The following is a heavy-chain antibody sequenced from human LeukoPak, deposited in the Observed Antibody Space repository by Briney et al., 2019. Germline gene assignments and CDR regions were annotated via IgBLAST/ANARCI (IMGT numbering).Heavy chain of an antibody. CDR3: ARDKYDTMVRGVNLKQNYYYYYMDV. D-gene: IGHD3-10*01. J-gene: IGHJ6*03. CDR2: IYSGGST. CDR1: GFTVSSNY. Sequence: GGSLRLSCAASGFTVSSNYMSWVRQAPGKGLEWVSVIYSGGSTYYADSVKGRFTISRDNSKNTLYLQMNSLRAEDTAVYYCARDKYDTMVRGVNLKQNYYYYYMDVWGKGTTVTISS. V-gene: IGHV3-53*01.